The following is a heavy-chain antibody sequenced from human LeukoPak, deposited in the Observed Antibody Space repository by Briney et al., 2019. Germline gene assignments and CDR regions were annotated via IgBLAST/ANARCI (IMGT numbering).Heavy chain of an antibody. CDR3: ARHESYGSGSYYKFRKRYYFDY. V-gene: IGHV4-34*01. D-gene: IGHD3-10*01. J-gene: IGHJ4*02. Sequence: SETLSLTCAVYGGSFSGYYWSWIRQPPGKGLEWIGEINHSGSTNYNPSLKSRVTISVDTSKNQFSLKLSSMTAADTAVYYCARHESYGSGSYYKFRKRYYFDYWGQGTLVTVSS. CDR1: GGSFSGYY. CDR2: INHSGST.